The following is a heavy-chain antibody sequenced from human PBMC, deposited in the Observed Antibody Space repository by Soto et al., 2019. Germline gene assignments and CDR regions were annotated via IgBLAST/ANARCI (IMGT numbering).Heavy chain of an antibody. Sequence: PSETLSLTCSVSGSTINSGDYFWSWIRQPPGKGLEWIGSIFYTGSTYYSPSLKSRASMSMDTSKNLLSLRLRSLTAADTAVYFCARVKATLYRHYYFDYWGQGTPVTVSS. J-gene: IGHJ4*02. CDR2: IFYTGST. CDR3: ARVKATLYRHYYFDY. CDR1: GSTINSGDYF. D-gene: IGHD5-12*01. V-gene: IGHV4-30-4*01.